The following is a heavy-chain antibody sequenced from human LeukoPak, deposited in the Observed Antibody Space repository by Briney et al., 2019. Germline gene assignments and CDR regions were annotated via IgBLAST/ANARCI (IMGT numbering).Heavy chain of an antibody. J-gene: IGHJ4*02. CDR3: ARDLYGGTSATFDY. D-gene: IGHD4-23*01. V-gene: IGHV1-2*02. Sequence: ASVKISCKASGYTFTGYCMHWVRQAPGQGLEWMGWINPKSGGTNYAQKFQGRVTMTRDTSISTTYMELSRLRSDDTAVYYCARDLYGGTSATFDYWGQGTLVTVSS. CDR1: GYTFTGYC. CDR2: INPKSGGT.